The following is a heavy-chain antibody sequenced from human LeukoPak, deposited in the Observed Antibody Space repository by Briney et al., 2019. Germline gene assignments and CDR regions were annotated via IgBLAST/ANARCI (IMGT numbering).Heavy chain of an antibody. V-gene: IGHV4-30-4*08. CDR3: AQGTGTRYWHFDL. CDR2: IYYSGST. CDR1: GGSISSGDYY. D-gene: IGHD2-8*02. Sequence: SQTLSLTCTVSGGSISSGDYYWSWIRQPPGKGLEWIGYIYYSGSTYYNPSLKSRVTISVDTSKNQFSLKLSSVTAADTAVYYCAQGTGTRYWHFDLWGRGTLVTVSS. J-gene: IGHJ2*01.